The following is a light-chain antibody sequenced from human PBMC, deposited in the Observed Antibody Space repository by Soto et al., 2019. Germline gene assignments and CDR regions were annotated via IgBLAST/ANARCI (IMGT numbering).Light chain of an antibody. CDR1: SSDVGGYNC. Sequence: QSVLTQPASVSGSPGQSITISCTGTSSDVGGYNCVSWYQHHPGKAPKLVIYEVSNRPSGVSNRFSGSKSGNTASLTISGLQAEDEADYYCNSYTTSTTLVFGGGTQLTVL. J-gene: IGLJ2*01. CDR3: NSYTTSTTLV. CDR2: EVS. V-gene: IGLV2-14*01.